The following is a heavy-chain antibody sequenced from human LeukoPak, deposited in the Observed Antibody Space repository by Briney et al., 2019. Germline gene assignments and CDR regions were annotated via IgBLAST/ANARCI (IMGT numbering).Heavy chain of an antibody. CDR1: GYTFTGYY. J-gene: IGHJ6*03. CDR2: INPNGGGT. Sequence: ASVKVSCKASGYTFTGYYMHWVRQAPGQGLEWMGWINPNGGGTNYAQKFQGRVTMTRDTSISTAYMELSRLRSDDTAVYYCARDSYYYYYMDVWGKGTTVTVSS. CDR3: ARDSYYYYYMDV. V-gene: IGHV1-2*02.